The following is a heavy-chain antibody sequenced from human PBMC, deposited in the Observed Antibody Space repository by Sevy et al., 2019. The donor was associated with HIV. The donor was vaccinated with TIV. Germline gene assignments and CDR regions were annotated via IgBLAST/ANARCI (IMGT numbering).Heavy chain of an antibody. CDR1: GLTFTSSW. J-gene: IGHJ4*02. CDR3: GRDPYRGAIDY. D-gene: IGHD3-16*01. CDR2: IKDDGTEE. Sequence: GGLRLSCAASGLTFTSSWMSWVRRTPERGLEWVANIKDDGTEEYYVDSVKGRFTISRDNAKNSLYLQMNGLRVEDTAVYYCGRDPYRGAIDYWGQGTLVTVSS. V-gene: IGHV3-7*01.